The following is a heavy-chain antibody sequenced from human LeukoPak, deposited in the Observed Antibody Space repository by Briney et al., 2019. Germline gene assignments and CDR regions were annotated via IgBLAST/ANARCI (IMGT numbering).Heavy chain of an antibody. CDR3: ARAAEYGGGLDY. D-gene: IGHD4-23*01. Sequence: GGSLRLSCATSGFTFWNYRMNWVRQAPGKGLEWVSSIDGTSTNLYYADSVKGRFTISRDNAKNSVYLQMSSLRAEDTAVYYCARAAEYGGGLDYWGQGTLVTVSS. CDR2: IDGTSTNL. J-gene: IGHJ4*02. V-gene: IGHV3-21*01. CDR1: GFTFWNYR.